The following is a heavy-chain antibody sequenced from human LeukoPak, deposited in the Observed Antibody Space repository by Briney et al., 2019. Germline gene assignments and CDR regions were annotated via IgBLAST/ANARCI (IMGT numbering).Heavy chain of an antibody. CDR3: ALAPNSNWFDF. CDR1: GESFSGYY. CDR2: INHSGST. J-gene: IGHJ5*01. D-gene: IGHD2-8*01. Sequence: KTSETLSLTCAVYGESFSGYYWSWIRQPPGKGLEWIGEINHSGSTNYNPSLKSRVTISIDTSRRQFFLKLNSVTAADTAVYFCALAPNSNWFDFWGPGTLVTVSS. V-gene: IGHV4-34*01.